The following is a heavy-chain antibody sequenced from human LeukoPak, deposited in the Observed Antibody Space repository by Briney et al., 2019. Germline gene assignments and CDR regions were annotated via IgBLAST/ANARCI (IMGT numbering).Heavy chain of an antibody. Sequence: GGSLRLSCAASGFTFSNYGMHWVRRAPGKGLEWVAVIWSDGINRYYADSVKGRFTFSRDNSKNTLSLQMNSLRAEDTALYYCVKERSPFDAFDIWGQGTMVTVSS. CDR2: IWSDGINR. J-gene: IGHJ3*02. CDR3: VKERSPFDAFDI. CDR1: GFTFSNYG. V-gene: IGHV3-33*06.